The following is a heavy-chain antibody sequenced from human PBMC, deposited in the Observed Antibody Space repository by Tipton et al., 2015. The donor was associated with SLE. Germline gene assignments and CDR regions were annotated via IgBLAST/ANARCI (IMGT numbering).Heavy chain of an antibody. Sequence: TLSLTCAISGGSITSADYSWSWIRQHPGKGLEWIGRLYGSGSPTHYNPSLEGRVTVSVDTSQNQVSLKLTSVTAADTAVYYCARIRPGHGDPFDFWGQGTLVTVSS. CDR3: ARIRPGHGDPFDF. V-gene: IGHV4-31*11. CDR2: LYGSGSPT. D-gene: IGHD4-17*01. CDR1: GGSITSADYS. J-gene: IGHJ4*02.